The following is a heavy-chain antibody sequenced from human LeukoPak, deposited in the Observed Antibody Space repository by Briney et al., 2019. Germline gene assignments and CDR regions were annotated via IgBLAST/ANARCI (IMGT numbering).Heavy chain of an antibody. CDR3: VRGTPTPGMDY. D-gene: IGHD3-10*01. CDR1: GYPFSAHF. CDR2: IDTTTGNP. V-gene: IGHV7-4-1*02. Sequence: ATVKVSCKASGYPFSAHFLNWVRQAPGQGLEWMGNIDTTTGNPRYAQDFTGRFVFSLDTSVSTAYLQITSLKADDTAAYYCVRGTPTPGMDYWGQGTQVTVSS. J-gene: IGHJ4*02.